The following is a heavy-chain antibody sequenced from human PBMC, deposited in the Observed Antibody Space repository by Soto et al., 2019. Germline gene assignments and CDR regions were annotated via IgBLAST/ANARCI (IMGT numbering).Heavy chain of an antibody. D-gene: IGHD3-3*01. CDR1: GGSISSYY. CDR3: ANTLRLFYGMDV. V-gene: IGHV4-59*01. Sequence: PSETLSLTCTVSGGSISSYYWSWIRQPPGKGLEWIGYIYYSGSTNYNPSLKSRVTISVDTSKNQFSLKLSSVTAADTAVYYCANTLRLFYGMDVWGQGTTVTVSS. CDR2: IYYSGST. J-gene: IGHJ6*02.